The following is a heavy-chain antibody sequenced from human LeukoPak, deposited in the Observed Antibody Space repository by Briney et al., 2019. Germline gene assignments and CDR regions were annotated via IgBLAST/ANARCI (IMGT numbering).Heavy chain of an antibody. V-gene: IGHV3-74*01. D-gene: IGHD1-7*01. J-gene: IGHJ6*02. Sequence: GGSLRLSCAASGYTSSSYRMHWVGKAQGKGLVWFQGINSDGSSTTYADSVKGRFTISRDNAKNTLYLQMNSLRAEDTAVYYCARDPWNSFYYYGMDVWGHGTTVTVSS. CDR3: ARDPWNSFYYYGMDV. CDR2: INSDGSST. CDR1: GYTSSSYR.